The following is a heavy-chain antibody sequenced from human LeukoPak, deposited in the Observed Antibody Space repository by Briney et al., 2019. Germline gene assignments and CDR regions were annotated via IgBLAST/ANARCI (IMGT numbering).Heavy chain of an antibody. J-gene: IGHJ5*02. CDR3: AREWSYDSSGGNWFDP. CDR2: IYHSGST. V-gene: IGHV4-38-2*02. CDR1: GYSISSGYY. Sequence: SETLSLTCTVSGYSISSGYYWGWIRQPPGKGLEWIGSIYHSGSTYYNPSLKSRVTISVDTSKNQFSLKLSSVTAADTAVYYCAREWSYDSSGGNWFDPWGQGTLVTVSS. D-gene: IGHD3-22*01.